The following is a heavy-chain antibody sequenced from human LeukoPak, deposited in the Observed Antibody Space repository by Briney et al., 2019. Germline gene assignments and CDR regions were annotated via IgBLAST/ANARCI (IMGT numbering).Heavy chain of an antibody. CDR1: GDSISTYS. V-gene: IGHV4-4*07. CDR3: ARDWALGYCTTTSCYTAFDS. CDR2: IYTSGST. D-gene: IGHD2-2*02. Sequence: PSEILSLTCTVSGDSISTYSWSWIRQPAGKGLEWIGRIYTSGSTNYNPSLQSRVTMSIDTSRNQFSLRLSSVTAADTTIYYCARDWALGYCTTTSCYTAFDSWGQGTLVTVSS. J-gene: IGHJ4*02.